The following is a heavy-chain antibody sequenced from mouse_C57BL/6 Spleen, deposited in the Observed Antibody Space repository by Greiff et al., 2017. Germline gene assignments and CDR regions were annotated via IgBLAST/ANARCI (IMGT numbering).Heavy chain of an antibody. J-gene: IGHJ1*03. D-gene: IGHD4-1*01. CDR3: ARSITGTGYFDG. Sequence: QVQLQQPGTGLVKPGASVKLSCKASGYTFTSYWMPWVKQRPGQGLEWIGNINPSNGGTNYNEKFKSKATLTVDKSSSTAYMQLSNLTSEDSAVYYSARSITGTGYFDGWGTGTTVTAAS. V-gene: IGHV1-53*01. CDR2: INPSNGGT. CDR1: GYTFTSYW.